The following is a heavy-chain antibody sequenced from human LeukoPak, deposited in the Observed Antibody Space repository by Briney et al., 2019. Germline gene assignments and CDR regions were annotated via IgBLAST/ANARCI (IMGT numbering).Heavy chain of an antibody. CDR3: AKDYGDYVGWFDP. CDR2: ISYDGSNK. V-gene: IGHV3-30*18. Sequence: GGSLRLSCAASGFTFSSYGMHWVRQAPGKGLGWVAVISYDGSNKYYADSVKGRFTISRDNSKNTLYLQMNSLRAEDTAVYYCAKDYGDYVGWFDPWGQGTLVTVSS. J-gene: IGHJ5*02. CDR1: GFTFSSYG. D-gene: IGHD4-17*01.